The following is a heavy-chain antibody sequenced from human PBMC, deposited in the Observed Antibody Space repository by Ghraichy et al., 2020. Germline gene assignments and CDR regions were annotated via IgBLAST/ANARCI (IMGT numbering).Heavy chain of an antibody. Sequence: ASVKVSCKASGYTFTSYGISWVRQAPGQGLEWMGWISAYNGDTNYAQKLQGRVTMTTDTSTSTAYMELRSLRSDDTAVYYCARDISSSSWWNYYYYYMDVWGKGTTVTVSS. CDR3: ARDISSSSWWNYYYYYMDV. J-gene: IGHJ6*03. CDR2: ISAYNGDT. CDR1: GYTFTSYG. V-gene: IGHV1-18*01. D-gene: IGHD6-6*01.